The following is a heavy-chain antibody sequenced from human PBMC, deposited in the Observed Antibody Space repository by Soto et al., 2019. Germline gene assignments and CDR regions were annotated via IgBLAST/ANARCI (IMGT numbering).Heavy chain of an antibody. D-gene: IGHD3-9*01. Sequence: EVQLLESGGDLVQPGGSLRLSCAAAGFKFSSYGMSWVRQAPGKGLQWVATIHPSGGSTHYAESVRGRFTISRDNSRDTLYLQMNSLRAEDTAVYYCAKDPSTGPPDCWGQGALVTVSS. CDR3: AKDPSTGPPDC. V-gene: IGHV3-23*01. J-gene: IGHJ4*02. CDR2: IHPSGGST. CDR1: GFKFSSYG.